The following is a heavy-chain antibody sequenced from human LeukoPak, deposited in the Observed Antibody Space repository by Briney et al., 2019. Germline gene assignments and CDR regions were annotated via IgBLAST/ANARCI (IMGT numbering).Heavy chain of an antibody. CDR1: GYTFSNYA. D-gene: IGHD6-13*01. CDR3: ARTIAAAGTGIDY. Sequence: ASVKVSCKASGYTFSNYAMHWVRQAPGQGLEWMGWISAYNGNTNYAQKLQGRVTMTTDTSTSTAYMELRSLRSDDTAVYYCARTIAAAGTGIDYWGQGTLVTVSS. V-gene: IGHV1-18*01. CDR2: ISAYNGNT. J-gene: IGHJ4*02.